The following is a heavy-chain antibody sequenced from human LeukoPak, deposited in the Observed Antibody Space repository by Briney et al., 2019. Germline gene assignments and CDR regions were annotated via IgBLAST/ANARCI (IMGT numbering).Heavy chain of an antibody. J-gene: IGHJ6*04. Sequence: SETLSLTCTVSGGSVRGYYWTWVRQAPGKGLEFVAYIYYSGSTNYNPSLKSRVSTSLDTSTNQSSLSLTSVTATDTATYYCARLVQKASGLYDYYYFMDVWGSGTPVTVSS. CDR3: ARLVQKASGLYDYYYFMDV. D-gene: IGHD5/OR15-5a*01. V-gene: IGHV4-59*08. CDR1: GGSVRGYY. CDR2: IYYSGST.